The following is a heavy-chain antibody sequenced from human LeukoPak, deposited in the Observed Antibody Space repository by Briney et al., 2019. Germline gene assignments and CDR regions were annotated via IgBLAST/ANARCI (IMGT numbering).Heavy chain of an antibody. J-gene: IGHJ4*02. V-gene: IGHV3-30*02. CDR3: AKDQTHYCSGGSCYSIDY. Sequence: GGSLRLSCAASGFTFSGYGMHWVRQAPGKGLEWVAFIRYDGSNKYYAGSVKGRFTISRDNSKNTLYLQMNSLRAEDTAVYYCAKDQTHYCSGGSCYSIDYWGQGTLVTVSS. CDR1: GFTFSGYG. D-gene: IGHD2-15*01. CDR2: IRYDGSNK.